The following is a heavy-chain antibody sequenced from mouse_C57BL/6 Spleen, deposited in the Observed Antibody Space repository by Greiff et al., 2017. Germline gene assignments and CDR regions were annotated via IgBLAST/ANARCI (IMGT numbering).Heavy chain of an antibody. CDR3: ARSVVENYFDY. CDR2: INPSTGGT. CDR1: GYSFTGYY. Sequence: VQLKESGPELVKPGASVKISCKASGYSFTGYYMNWVKQSPEKSLEWIGEINPSTGGTTYNQKFKAKATLTVDKSSSTAYMQLKSLTSEDSAVYYCARSVVENYFDYWGQGTTLTVAS. D-gene: IGHD1-1*01. V-gene: IGHV1-42*01. J-gene: IGHJ2*01.